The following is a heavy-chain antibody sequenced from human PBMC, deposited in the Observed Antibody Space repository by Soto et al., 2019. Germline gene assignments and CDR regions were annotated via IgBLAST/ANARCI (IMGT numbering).Heavy chain of an antibody. Sequence: EVQLVESGGGLVQPGGSLRLSCADSGFTFSSYWVTWVRQAPGKGLEWVASIKQDGSERYYVDSVKGRFTISRDNAKNALYLQMNSLRAEDTAVYYCARIGYCGWCFDYWGQGTLVTVSS. V-gene: IGHV3-7*04. CDR2: IKQDGSER. J-gene: IGHJ4*02. CDR3: ARIGYCGWCFDY. CDR1: GFTFSSYW. D-gene: IGHD3-22*01.